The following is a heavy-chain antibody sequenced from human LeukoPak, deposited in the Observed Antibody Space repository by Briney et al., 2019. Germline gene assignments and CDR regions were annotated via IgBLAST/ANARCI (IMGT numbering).Heavy chain of an antibody. CDR1: GYTFTGYY. V-gene: IGHV1-2*02. CDR3: ATDYCSSTSCHV. CDR2: INPNSGGT. J-gene: IGHJ4*02. Sequence: ASVKVSCKASGYTFTGYYMHWVRQAPGQGLEWMGWINPNSGGTNYAQKFQGRVTVTRDTSISTAYMELSRLRSDDTAVYYCATDYCSSTSCHVWGQGTLVTVSS. D-gene: IGHD2-2*01.